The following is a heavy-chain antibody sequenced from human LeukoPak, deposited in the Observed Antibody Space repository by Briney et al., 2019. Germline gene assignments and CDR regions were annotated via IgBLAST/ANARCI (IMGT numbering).Heavy chain of an antibody. CDR2: IYNGGNT. Sequence: SETLSLTCTVSGVFINTYYASWIRQAPGKGLEFIGFIYNGGNTNYYPSLKSRATISVDTSNNQFSLRLTSVTAADTAMYYCAAGSWELDFWGQGTLVTVSS. CDR3: AAGSWELDF. CDR1: GVFINTYY. D-gene: IGHD1-26*01. V-gene: IGHV4-4*09. J-gene: IGHJ4*02.